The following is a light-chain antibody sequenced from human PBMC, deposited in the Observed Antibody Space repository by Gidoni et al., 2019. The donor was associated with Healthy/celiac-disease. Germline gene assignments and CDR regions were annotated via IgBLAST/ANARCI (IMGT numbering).Light chain of an antibody. V-gene: IGKV1-5*01. CDR2: DAS. CDR1: KSISSW. Sequence: DIQLTQSPSTLSASVVNRVTITCRASKSISSWLAWYHQKPGKAPKLLIYDASSLESGVPSRFSGSGYGTEFTLTISSLQPDDFATYYCQQYNSYSPWTFGQGTKVEIK. J-gene: IGKJ1*01. CDR3: QQYNSYSPWT.